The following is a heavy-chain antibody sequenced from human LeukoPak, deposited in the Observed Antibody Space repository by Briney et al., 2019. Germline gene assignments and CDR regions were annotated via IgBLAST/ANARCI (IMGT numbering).Heavy chain of an antibody. J-gene: IGHJ3*02. Sequence: SETLSLTCTVSGGSISSYYWSWIRQPPGKGLEWIGYIYYSGSTNYNPSLKSRVTISVDTSKNQFSLKLSSVTAADTAVYYCARIIVARVFGIWGQGTMVTVSS. V-gene: IGHV4-59*12. D-gene: IGHD2-2*01. CDR3: ARIIVARVFGI. CDR1: GGSISSYY. CDR2: IYYSGST.